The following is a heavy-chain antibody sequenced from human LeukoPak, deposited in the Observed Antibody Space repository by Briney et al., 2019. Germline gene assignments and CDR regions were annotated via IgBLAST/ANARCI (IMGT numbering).Heavy chain of an antibody. Sequence: SETLSLTCTVSGGSISSYCWSWIRQPPGKGLEWIGYIYYSGSTNYNPSLKSRVTISVDTSKNQFSLKLSSVTAADTAVYYCARDRVVVVPAAIGVYYYGMDVWGQGTTVTVSS. D-gene: IGHD2-2*01. CDR3: ARDRVVVVPAAIGVYYYGMDV. J-gene: IGHJ6*02. CDR1: GGSISSYC. V-gene: IGHV4-59*01. CDR2: IYYSGST.